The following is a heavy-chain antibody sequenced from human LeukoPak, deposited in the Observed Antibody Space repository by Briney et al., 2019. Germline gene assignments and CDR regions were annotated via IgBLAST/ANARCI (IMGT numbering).Heavy chain of an antibody. CDR2: FYYRGNT. CDR3: ARETRNYYDSIGYYLFDY. CDR1: GYTISSGYY. J-gene: IGHJ4*02. D-gene: IGHD3-22*01. V-gene: IGHV4-38-2*02. Sequence: SETLSLTCTVSGYTISSGYYWGWIRQTPGKGLEWIGSFYYRGNTYYNPSLKSRVTVSVDTSKNQFSLKLSSVTAADTAIYYCARETRNYYDSIGYYLFDYWGQGTLVTVSS.